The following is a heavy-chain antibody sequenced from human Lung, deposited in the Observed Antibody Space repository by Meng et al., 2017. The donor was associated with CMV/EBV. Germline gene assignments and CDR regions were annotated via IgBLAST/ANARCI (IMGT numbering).Heavy chain of an antibody. D-gene: IGHD5-12*01. CDR3: AREREDIVATGYFDY. Sequence: PESLFPXCTVSGGSPSRYYWSWIRQPPGKGLEWIGYIYYSGSTTYNPTLKRRVTISVDTSKNQFSLKLSSLTAADTAVYYCAREREDIVATGYFDYWGQGXLVTVSS. CDR2: IYYSGST. J-gene: IGHJ4*02. CDR1: GGSPSRYY. V-gene: IGHV4-59*01.